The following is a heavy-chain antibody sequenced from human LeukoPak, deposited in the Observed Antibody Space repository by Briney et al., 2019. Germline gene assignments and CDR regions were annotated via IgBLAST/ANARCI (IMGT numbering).Heavy chain of an antibody. J-gene: IGHJ4*02. CDR3: AKGIRLLWFGELWDYFDY. Sequence: GGSLRLSCAASGFTFSDYYMSWIRQAPGKGLEWVSYISSSGSTIYYADSVKGRFTISRDNAKNSLYLQMNSLRAEDTAVYYCAKGIRLLWFGELWDYFDYWGQGTLVTVSS. CDR2: ISSSGSTI. V-gene: IGHV3-11*04. D-gene: IGHD3-10*01. CDR1: GFTFSDYY.